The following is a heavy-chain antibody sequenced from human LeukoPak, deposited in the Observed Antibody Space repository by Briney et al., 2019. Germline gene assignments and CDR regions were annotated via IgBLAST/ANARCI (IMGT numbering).Heavy chain of an antibody. J-gene: IGHJ5*02. CDR1: GYSFTSYW. Sequence: GESLKISCKGSGYSFTSYWIGWVRQMPGKGLEWMGIIYPGDSDTRYSPSFQGQVTISADKPISTAYLQWSSLKASDTAMYYCARQEVTMVRGVIRYNWFDPWGQGTLVTVSS. CDR3: ARQEVTMVRGVIRYNWFDP. D-gene: IGHD3-10*01. CDR2: IYPGDSDT. V-gene: IGHV5-51*01.